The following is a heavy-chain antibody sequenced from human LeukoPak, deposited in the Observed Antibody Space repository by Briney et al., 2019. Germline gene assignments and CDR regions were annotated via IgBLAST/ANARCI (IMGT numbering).Heavy chain of an antibody. J-gene: IGHJ4*02. Sequence: PGGSLRLSCATSGLAFSNFWMYWVRQAPGKGLEWVSSISSSSSYIYYADSVKGRFTISRDNAKNSLYLQMNSLRAEDAAVYYCARERFGELLVDYWGQGTLVTVSS. CDR3: ARERFGELLVDY. CDR1: GLAFSNFW. V-gene: IGHV3-21*01. CDR2: ISSSSSYI. D-gene: IGHD3-10*01.